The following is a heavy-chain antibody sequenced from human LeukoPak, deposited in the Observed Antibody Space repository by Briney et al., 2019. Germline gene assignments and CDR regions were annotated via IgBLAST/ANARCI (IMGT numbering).Heavy chain of an antibody. CDR2: FDPEDGET. CDR3: ATGIVVVPAGGYYYYGMDV. J-gene: IGHJ6*02. D-gene: IGHD2-2*01. CDR1: GYTLTELS. Sequence: ASVKVSCKVSGYTLTELSMHWVRQAPGKGLEWMGGFDPEDGETIYAQRFQGRVTMTEDTSTDTAYMELSSLRSEDTAVYYCATGIVVVPAGGYYYYGMDVWGQGTTVTVSS. V-gene: IGHV1-24*01.